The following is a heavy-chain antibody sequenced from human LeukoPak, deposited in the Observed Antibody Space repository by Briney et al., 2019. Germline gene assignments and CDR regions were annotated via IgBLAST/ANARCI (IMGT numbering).Heavy chain of an antibody. CDR1: EFNARYTY. D-gene: IGHD4-17*01. V-gene: IGHV3-53*01. J-gene: IGHJ4*02. CDR3: AIGSTVFHARR. Sequence: GGSLRLSCVASEFNARYTYMTWVRQAPGKGLEWISVIYRGGYTDYADSVKGRFTISSDNPKRALYLQMNSLSAEDTATYYCAIGSTVFHARRWGQGTRVTVSS. CDR2: IYRGGYT.